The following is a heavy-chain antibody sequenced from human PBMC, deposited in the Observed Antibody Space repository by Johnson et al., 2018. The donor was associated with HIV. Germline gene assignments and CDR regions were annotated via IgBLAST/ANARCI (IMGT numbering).Heavy chain of an antibody. V-gene: IGHV3-66*01. J-gene: IGHJ3*01. CDR3: ATFGYTSGWIVTDDAVNL. Sequence: VQLVESGGGLVQPGGSLRLSCAASGFTVSSNYMSWVRQAPGQGLEWVSIIYSGGNTYYADSIKGRFTISRDNSKNTLYLQMNNVRAEDTAVYYCATFGYTSGWIVTDDAVNLWGQGTLVTVSS. D-gene: IGHD6-19*01. CDR1: GFTVSSNY. CDR2: IYSGGNT.